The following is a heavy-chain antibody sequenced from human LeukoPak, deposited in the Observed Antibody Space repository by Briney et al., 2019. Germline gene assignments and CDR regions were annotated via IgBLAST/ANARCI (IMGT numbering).Heavy chain of an antibody. V-gene: IGHV3-64*02. Sequence: GGSLRLSCAASGSTFSTYAMHWVRQAPGEGLEYISSISSDGGSTYYADSVKGRFTISRDNSKNTLYLQMGRLRAEDMAVYYCARSNNIVGATYFDYWGQGTLVTVSS. D-gene: IGHD1-26*01. CDR2: ISSDGGST. CDR1: GSTFSTYA. CDR3: ARSNNIVGATYFDY. J-gene: IGHJ4*02.